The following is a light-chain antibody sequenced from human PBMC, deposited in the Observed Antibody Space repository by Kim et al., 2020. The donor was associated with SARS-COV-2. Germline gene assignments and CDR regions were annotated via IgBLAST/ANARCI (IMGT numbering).Light chain of an antibody. V-gene: IGLV2-14*03. Sequence: GQSITTACSGTSSDVGGYNYVSWYQQHPAKAPKLILYAVRTRPSWISYRFSGSKYGNTASLTISGLQAEDEADYYCSSYTSSSPYVFGTGTKVTVL. CDR2: AVR. CDR3: SSYTSSSPYV. CDR1: SSDVGGYNY. J-gene: IGLJ1*01.